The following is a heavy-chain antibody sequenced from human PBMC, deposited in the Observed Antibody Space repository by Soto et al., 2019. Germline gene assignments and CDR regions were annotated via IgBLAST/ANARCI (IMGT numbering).Heavy chain of an antibody. J-gene: IGHJ4*02. CDR3: ARVLLPAAVFFDY. D-gene: IGHD2-2*01. CDR1: GGSISSGGYY. V-gene: IGHV4-31*03. Sequence: SETLSLTCTVSGGSISSGGYYWSWIRQHPGKGLEWIGYIYYSGSTYYNPSLKSRVTISVDTSKNQFSLKLSSVTAADTAVYYCARVLLPAAVFFDYWGQGTLVTVSS. CDR2: IYYSGST.